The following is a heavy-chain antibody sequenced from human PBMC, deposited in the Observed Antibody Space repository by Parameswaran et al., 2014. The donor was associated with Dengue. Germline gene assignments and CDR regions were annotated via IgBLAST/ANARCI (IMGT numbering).Heavy chain of an antibody. J-gene: IGHJ4*02. CDR2: IYPGDSDT. D-gene: IGHD2/OR15-2a*01. CDR3: ARQSTRQQYYGAFDC. Sequence: VRQAPGKGLEWMGIIYPGDSDTRYNPSFQGQVTISADKSIDTTYLQWSSLKASDTAIYYCARQSTRQQYYGAFDCWGQGTLVTVSS. V-gene: IGHV5-51*01.